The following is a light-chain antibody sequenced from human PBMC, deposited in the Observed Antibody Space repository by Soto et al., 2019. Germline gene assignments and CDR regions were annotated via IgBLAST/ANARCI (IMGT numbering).Light chain of an antibody. CDR1: QSVSNS. V-gene: IGKV3-11*01. CDR2: DVS. Sequence: EIVLTQSPATLSLSPGERATLSCWASQSVSNSLAWYQQRPDQSPRLLIYDVSTRATGIPARFGGSGSGTDFTLTISSLETEDFAVYYCQQRTNWPLTFGGGTKVEI. J-gene: IGKJ4*01. CDR3: QQRTNWPLT.